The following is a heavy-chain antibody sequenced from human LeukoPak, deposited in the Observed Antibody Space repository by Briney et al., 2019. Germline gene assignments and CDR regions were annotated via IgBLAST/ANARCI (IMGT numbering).Heavy chain of an antibody. Sequence: PGGSLRLSCAASGFTFSSYGMHWVRQAPGKGLEWVAVIWYDGSNKYYADSVKGRFTISRDNSKNTLYLQMNSLRAEETAVYYCAREVGSYGSSYFDYWGQGTLVTVSS. J-gene: IGHJ4*02. CDR2: IWYDGSNK. D-gene: IGHD3-16*01. CDR3: AREVGSYGSSYFDY. CDR1: GFTFSSYG. V-gene: IGHV3-33*01.